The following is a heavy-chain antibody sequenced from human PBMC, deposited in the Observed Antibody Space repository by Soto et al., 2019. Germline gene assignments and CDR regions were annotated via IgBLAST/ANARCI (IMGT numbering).Heavy chain of an antibody. CDR1: GFTFSNFW. V-gene: IGHV3-74*03. CDR3: ATLNSFGSDY. D-gene: IGHD5-18*01. J-gene: IGHJ4*02. Sequence: HPGGSLRLSCAASGFTFSNFWMHWVRQAPGQGLVWVSRIYSDGSGPMYADSVKGRFTISRDNAKSTLYLQMNSLRPEDTAVYYCATLNSFGSDYWGRGTLVTVSS. CDR2: IYSDGSGP.